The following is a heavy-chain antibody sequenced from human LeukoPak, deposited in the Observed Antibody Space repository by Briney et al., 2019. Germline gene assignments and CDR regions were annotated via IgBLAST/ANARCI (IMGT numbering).Heavy chain of an antibody. CDR1: GYTFTGYY. V-gene: IGHV1-8*02. D-gene: IGHD3-22*01. CDR3: ARAYYYDSSGYSS. CDR2: MNPNSGNT. J-gene: IGHJ4*02. Sequence: ASVKVSCXASGYTFTGYYMHWVRQATGQGLEWMGWMNPNSGNTGYAQKFQGRVTMTRNTSISTAYMELSSLRSEDTAVYYCARAYYYDSSGYSSWGQGTLVTVSS.